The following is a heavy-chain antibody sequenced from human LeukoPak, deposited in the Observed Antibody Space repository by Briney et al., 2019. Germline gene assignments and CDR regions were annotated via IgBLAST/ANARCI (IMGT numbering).Heavy chain of an antibody. CDR3: ARDGFFDY. Sequence: ASVKVSCKASGGTFSSYAISWVRQAPGQGLEWMGWISVYNGQTNYAQKFQGRVTMTADTSTATAYMELRSLRSDDTAVYYCARDGFFDYWGQGTLVTVSS. J-gene: IGHJ4*02. D-gene: IGHD5-12*01. CDR1: GGTFSSYA. CDR2: ISVYNGQT. V-gene: IGHV1-18*01.